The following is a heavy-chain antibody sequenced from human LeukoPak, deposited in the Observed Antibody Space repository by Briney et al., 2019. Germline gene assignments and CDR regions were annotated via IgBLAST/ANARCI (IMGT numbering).Heavy chain of an antibody. J-gene: IGHJ4*02. CDR3: ARDSSSSRSDY. D-gene: IGHD6-6*01. V-gene: IGHV3-30*04. CDR1: GFTFSSYA. Sequence: PGGSLRLSCAASGFTFSSYAMHWVRQAPGKGLEWVAVISYDGSNKYYADSVKGRFTISRDNAKNSLYLQMNSLRAEDTALYYCARDSSSSRSDYWGQGTLVTVSS. CDR2: ISYDGSNK.